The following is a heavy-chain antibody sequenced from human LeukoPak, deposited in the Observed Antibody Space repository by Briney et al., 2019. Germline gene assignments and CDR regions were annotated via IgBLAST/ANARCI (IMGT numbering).Heavy chain of an antibody. CDR1: GFTFSSYA. V-gene: IGHV3-23*01. D-gene: IGHD2-15*01. CDR2: ISGSGGSR. J-gene: IGHJ4*02. Sequence: PGGSLRLSCAASGFTFSSYAMSWVRQAPGQGLEWVSAISGSGGSRYYADSVKGRFTISRDNSKNTLYLQMNSLRAEDTAVYYCAKLHFFCSGGSCYPNFHAPYFDYWGQGTLVTVSS. CDR3: AKLHFFCSGGSCYPNFHAPYFDY.